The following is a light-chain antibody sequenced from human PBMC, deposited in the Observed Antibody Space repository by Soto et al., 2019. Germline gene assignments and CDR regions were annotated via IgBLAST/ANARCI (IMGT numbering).Light chain of an antibody. V-gene: IGKV3-20*01. CDR3: QQCADSPLT. CDR1: QSVSRNY. J-gene: IGKJ1*01. CDR2: DAS. Sequence: EIVLTQSPGTLSLSPGERATLSCRASQSVSRNYLAWYQQKPGQAPRLLIYDASSRATGIPDRFSGSGSGTDFTLTISRLEPEEFAVYYCQQCADSPLTFGQGTKVEIK.